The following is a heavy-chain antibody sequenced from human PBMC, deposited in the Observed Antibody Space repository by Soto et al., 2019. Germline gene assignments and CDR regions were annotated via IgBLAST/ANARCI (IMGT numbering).Heavy chain of an antibody. CDR3: AVTWKQLGTDAFDI. D-gene: IGHD6-13*01. CDR1: GFTFRSYG. CDR2: IWYDGSNK. Sequence: PGGSLRLSCAASGFTFRSYGVHWVRQAPGKGLEWVAVIWYDGSNKYYADSVKGRFTISRDNSKNTLYLQMSSLRAEDTAVYYCAVTWKQLGTDAFDIWGQGTIVTV. J-gene: IGHJ3*02. V-gene: IGHV3-33*01.